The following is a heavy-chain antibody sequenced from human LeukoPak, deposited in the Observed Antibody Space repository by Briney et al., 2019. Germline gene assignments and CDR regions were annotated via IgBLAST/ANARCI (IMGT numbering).Heavy chain of an antibody. CDR2: INPNSGGT. CDR1: GYAFTGYY. Sequence: GASVKVSFKASGYAFTGYYMHWVRQAPGQGLEWMGWINPNSGGTNYAQKFQGRVTMTTDTSTSTAYMELRSLRSDDTAVYYCAREIDYWYFDLWGRGTLVTVSS. V-gene: IGHV1-2*02. J-gene: IGHJ2*01. CDR3: AREIDYWYFDL.